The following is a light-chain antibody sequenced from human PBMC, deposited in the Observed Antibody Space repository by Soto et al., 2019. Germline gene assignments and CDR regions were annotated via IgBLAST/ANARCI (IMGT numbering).Light chain of an antibody. Sequence: QSVLTQPASVSGSPGQSITISCTGTSSDVGGYNHVSWYQHSPGKAPKLILFAVSDRPSGVSHRFSGSKSGNTASLTISGIKAEDEADYYCCSYTSLSTVVFGGGTKLTVL. CDR2: AVS. J-gene: IGLJ2*01. V-gene: IGLV2-14*01. CDR3: CSYTSLSTVV. CDR1: SSDVGGYNH.